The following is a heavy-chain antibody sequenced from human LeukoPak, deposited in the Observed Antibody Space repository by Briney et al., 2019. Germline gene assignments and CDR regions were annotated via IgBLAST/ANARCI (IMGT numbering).Heavy chain of an antibody. CDR1: GFTFSSYA. J-gene: IGHJ4*02. CDR3: ARGDGFMIRD. V-gene: IGHV3-23*01. Sequence: GGSLRPSCAGSGFTFSSYAMSWVRQAPGKGLEWVSAISGSGGSTYYADSVKGRFTISRDNSKNTLYLQMNSLRAEDTAVYYCARGDGFMIRDWGQGTLVTVSS. CDR2: ISGSGGST. D-gene: IGHD3-10*01.